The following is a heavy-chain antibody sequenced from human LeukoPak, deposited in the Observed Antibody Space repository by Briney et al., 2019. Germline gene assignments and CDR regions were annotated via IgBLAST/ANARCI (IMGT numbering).Heavy chain of an antibody. Sequence: PGGSLRLSCAASGFTFSSYGMNWVRQAPGKGLEWVSSISETSSHTFCADSMKGRFTISRDNSKNSQYLQMNSLTAEDTAVYYCARTSLPGIAVGGIDYWGQGTLVTVSS. CDR2: ISETSSHT. D-gene: IGHD6-19*01. CDR3: ARTSLPGIAVGGIDY. CDR1: GFTFSSYG. V-gene: IGHV3-21*01. J-gene: IGHJ4*02.